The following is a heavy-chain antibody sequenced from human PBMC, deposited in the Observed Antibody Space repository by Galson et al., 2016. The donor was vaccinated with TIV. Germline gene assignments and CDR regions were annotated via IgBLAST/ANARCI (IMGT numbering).Heavy chain of an antibody. J-gene: IGHJ3*02. CDR1: GFTFSTYD. V-gene: IGHV3-13*01. Sequence: SLRLSCADSGFTFSTYDMHWVRQATGKRLEWVSGIGTLGDTYYADSVKGRFTISRENATNSLYLHMNSLRAGDSAVYYCARGWPGIVGGIDAFDIWGQGTVVTVSS. CDR2: IGTLGDT. CDR3: ARGWPGIVGGIDAFDI. D-gene: IGHD1-26*01.